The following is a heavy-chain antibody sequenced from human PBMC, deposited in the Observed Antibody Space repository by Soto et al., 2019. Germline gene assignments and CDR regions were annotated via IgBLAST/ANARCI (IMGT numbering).Heavy chain of an antibody. V-gene: IGHV4-31*03. D-gene: IGHD1-1*01. CDR1: GGSISRGGYY. CDR2: LYYSGST. J-gene: IGHJ3*02. CDR3: AREEDNALQAFDI. Sequence: QVQLQESGPGLVKPSQTLSLTCTVSGGSISRGGYYWSWIRQHPGKGLEWIGYLYYSGSTYYNPSLKSRVTISVDTSKNQFSMKLSSVTAADTAVYYCAREEDNALQAFDIWGQGTMVTVSS.